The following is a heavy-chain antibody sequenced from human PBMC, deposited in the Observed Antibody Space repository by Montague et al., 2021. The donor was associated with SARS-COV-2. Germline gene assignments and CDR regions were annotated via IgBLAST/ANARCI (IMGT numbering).Heavy chain of an antibody. V-gene: IGHV3-74*01. J-gene: IGHJ3*02. Sequence: YRRLSCAASGFTFSSYWIQWVRQAPGKGLVWVSRINGDGSSTNYADSVKGRFTISRDNAKNTLYLQMNSLSVEDTAVYYCARGGSYTGFDIWGQGTMVTVSS. CDR3: ARGGSYTGFDI. CDR1: GFTFSSYW. D-gene: IGHD1-26*01. CDR2: INGDGSST.